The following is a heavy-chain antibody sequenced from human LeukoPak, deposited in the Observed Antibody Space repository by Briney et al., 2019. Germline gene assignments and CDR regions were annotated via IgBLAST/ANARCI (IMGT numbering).Heavy chain of an antibody. CDR3: ARKTVRGFGELLWSWFDP. V-gene: IGHV3-7*01. CDR1: GFTFSSYA. D-gene: IGHD3-10*01. CDR2: IKQDGSEK. Sequence: PGGSLRLSCAASGFTFSSYAMSWVRQAPGKGLEWVANIKQDGSEKYYVDSVKGRFTISRDNAKNSLYLQMNSLRAEDTAVYYCARKTVRGFGELLWSWFDPWGQGTLVTVSS. J-gene: IGHJ5*02.